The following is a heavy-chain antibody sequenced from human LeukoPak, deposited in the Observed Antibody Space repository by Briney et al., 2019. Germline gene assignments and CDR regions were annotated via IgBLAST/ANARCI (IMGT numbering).Heavy chain of an antibody. CDR3: GRSPSVVQYGY. Sequence: PSETLSLTCTVSGGSISSSSYYWGWIRQPPGKGLEWIGSIYYSGSTYYNPSLKSRVTISVDTSKNQFSLKLSSVTAADTAVYYCGRSPSVVQYGYWGQGTLVAVSS. D-gene: IGHD3-10*01. J-gene: IGHJ4*02. V-gene: IGHV4-39*01. CDR2: IYYSGST. CDR1: GGSISSSSYY.